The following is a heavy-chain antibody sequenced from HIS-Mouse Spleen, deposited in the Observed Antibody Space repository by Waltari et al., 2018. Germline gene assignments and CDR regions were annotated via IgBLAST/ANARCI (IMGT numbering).Heavy chain of an antibody. D-gene: IGHD6-13*01. CDR1: GGSISSSSYY. Sequence: QLQLQESGPGLVKPSETLSLTCTVSGGSISSSSYYWGWIRQPPGKGLEWIGSIYSSGSTCYNPSLTSRVTRSVDTSKNQFSLKLSSVTAADTAVYYCAREIPYSSSWYDWYFDLWGRGTLVTVSS. J-gene: IGHJ2*01. CDR3: AREIPYSSSWYDWYFDL. CDR2: IYSSGST. V-gene: IGHV4-39*07.